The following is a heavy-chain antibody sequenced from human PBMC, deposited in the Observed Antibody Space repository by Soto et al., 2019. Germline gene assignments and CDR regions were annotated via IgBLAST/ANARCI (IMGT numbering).Heavy chain of an antibody. CDR1: GFTVSNNY. J-gene: IGHJ4*02. CDR3: ARDGTYNWV. Sequence: EVQLVESGGGLVQPGGSLRLSSAASGFTVSNNYMRWVRQAPGKGLEWVSLIYSGGATYYADSVKGRFTISRDNSKNTLYLQMNSLRAEDTAVYYCARDGTYNWVGGQGILVTVSS. CDR2: IYSGGAT. V-gene: IGHV3-66*01. D-gene: IGHD1-1*01.